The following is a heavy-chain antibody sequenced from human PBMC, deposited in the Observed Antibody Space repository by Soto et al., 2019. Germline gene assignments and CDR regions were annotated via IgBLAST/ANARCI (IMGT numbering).Heavy chain of an antibody. CDR3: ARQTYYYDSSGPNWFDP. CDR2: IYPGDSDT. J-gene: IGHJ5*02. CDR1: GYSFTSYW. Sequence: GESLKISCKGSGYSFTSYWIGWVRQMPGKGLEWMGIIYPGDSDTRYSPSFQGQVTISADKSISTACLQWSSLKASDTAMYYCARQTYYYDSSGPNWFDPWGQGTLVTVSS. D-gene: IGHD3-22*01. V-gene: IGHV5-51*01.